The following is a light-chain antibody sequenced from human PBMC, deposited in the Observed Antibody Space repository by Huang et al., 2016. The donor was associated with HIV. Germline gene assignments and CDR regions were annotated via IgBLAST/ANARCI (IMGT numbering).Light chain of an antibody. Sequence: EIVLTQSPATLSLSPGEGATLSCRASQSIGSYLAWYQQRPGQAPRLLIYDASIRATGIPARFNGRGSGTDFTLTISSLEPEDFAVYYCQQRNNWPPWTFGQGTKVELK. CDR2: DAS. J-gene: IGKJ1*01. CDR1: QSIGSY. CDR3: QQRNNWPPWT. V-gene: IGKV3-11*01.